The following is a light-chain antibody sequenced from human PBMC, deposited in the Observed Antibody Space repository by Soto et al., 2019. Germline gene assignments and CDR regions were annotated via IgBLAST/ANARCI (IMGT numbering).Light chain of an antibody. CDR2: WAS. CDR1: RTITFSSNNQNY. J-gene: IGKJ4*01. V-gene: IGKV4-1*01. Sequence: DIVMTQSPDSLAASLGERATVNCKSSRTITFSSNNQNYLAWCPQKQGQPPKXXIHWASTREPGVPDRFSGSGSGTDCTRTISSLQAEDVETYDCQEYYTHGLAFGGGTKVDI. CDR3: QEYYTHGLA.